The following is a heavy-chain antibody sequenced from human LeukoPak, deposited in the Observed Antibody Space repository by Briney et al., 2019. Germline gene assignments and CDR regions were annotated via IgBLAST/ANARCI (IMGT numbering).Heavy chain of an antibody. D-gene: IGHD5-24*01. Sequence: SVKVSCKASGGTFGSYAISWVRQAPGQGLEWMGRIIPILGIANYAQKFQGRVTITADKSTSTAYMELSSLRSEDTAVYYCARGEVENWFDPWGQGTLVTVSS. CDR3: ARGEVENWFDP. J-gene: IGHJ5*02. V-gene: IGHV1-69*04. CDR2: IIPILGIA. CDR1: GGTFGSYA.